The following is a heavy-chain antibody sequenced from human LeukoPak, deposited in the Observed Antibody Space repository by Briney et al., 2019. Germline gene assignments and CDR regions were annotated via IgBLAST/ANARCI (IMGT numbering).Heavy chain of an antibody. D-gene: IGHD4-17*01. J-gene: IGHJ4*02. Sequence: SCKASGFTFTSSAMQWVRQAPGKGLEWVAVISYDGSNKYYADSVKGRFTISRDNSKNTLYLQMNSLRAEDTAVYYCARERSDYVIDYWGQGTLVTVSS. CDR3: ARERSDYVIDY. V-gene: IGHV3-30*04. CDR1: GFTFTSSA. CDR2: ISYDGSNK.